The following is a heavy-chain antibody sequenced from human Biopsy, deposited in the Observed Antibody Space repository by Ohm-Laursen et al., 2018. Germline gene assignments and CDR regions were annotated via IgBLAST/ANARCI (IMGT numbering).Heavy chain of an antibody. CDR3: ARQKGFYGDPYYYGMDV. J-gene: IGHJ6*02. CDR2: LSSSSSFI. CDR1: PLPIDDYA. V-gene: IGHV3-21*01. Sequence: SLRLSCAASPLPIDDYAMNWVRLAPGKGLEWVSSLSSSSSFIYYADSVKGRFTISRHNAKNSLFLQMDSLRAEDTAVYYCARQKGFYGDPYYYGMDVWGQGTTVTVSS. D-gene: IGHD4-17*01.